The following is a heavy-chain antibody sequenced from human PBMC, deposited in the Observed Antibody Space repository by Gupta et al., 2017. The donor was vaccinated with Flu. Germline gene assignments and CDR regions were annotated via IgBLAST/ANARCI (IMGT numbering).Heavy chain of an antibody. D-gene: IGHD2-2*01. J-gene: IGHJ4*02. CDR2: ISGSGGST. CDR1: GLTLSTHA. Sequence: EVQLLESGGGLVQPGGSLRLSCAASGLTLSTHAMSWVRQAPGKGLEWVSSISGSGGSTYYADSVKGRFTISRDNSKNTLYLQMNSLRAEDTAVFYCANDPDGVYCGSASCSYYWGQGTLVTVSS. V-gene: IGHV3-23*01. CDR3: ANDPDGVYCGSASCSYY.